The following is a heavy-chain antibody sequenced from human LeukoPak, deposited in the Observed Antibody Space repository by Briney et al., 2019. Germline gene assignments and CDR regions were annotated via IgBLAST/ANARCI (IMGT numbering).Heavy chain of an antibody. V-gene: IGHV1-2*02. CDR1: GYTFSGYY. J-gene: IGHJ3*02. CDR2: IYPNSGGT. Sequence: ASVKVSFKASGYTFSGYYMHWVRQAPGQGLEWMAWIYPNSGGTKYAQKFQGRVTMTRDTSISTAYMELNRLTSDDTAVYYCARDQDVVPGNAFDIWGQGTMVTVSS. CDR3: ARDQDVVPGNAFDI. D-gene: IGHD2-2*01.